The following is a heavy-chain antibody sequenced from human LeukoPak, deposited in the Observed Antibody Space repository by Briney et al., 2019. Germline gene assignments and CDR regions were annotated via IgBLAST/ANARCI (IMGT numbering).Heavy chain of an antibody. D-gene: IGHD6-6*01. CDR2: INHSGST. CDR1: GGSISTSNYY. J-gene: IGHJ6*03. CDR3: ARDLGAARLNRPLYYYYYMDV. Sequence: SETLSLTCTVSGGSISTSNYYWSWIRQPPGKGLEWIGEINHSGSTNYNPSLKSRVTISVDTSKNQFSLKLSSVTAADTAVYYCARDLGAARLNRPLYYYYYMDVWGKGTTVTVSS. V-gene: IGHV4-39*07.